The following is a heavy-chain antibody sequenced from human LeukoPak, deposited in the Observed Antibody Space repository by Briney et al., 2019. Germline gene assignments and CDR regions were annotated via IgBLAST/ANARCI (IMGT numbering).Heavy chain of an antibody. Sequence: GGSLRLSCAASGFTFSNYDMNWVRQAPGKGREWVSYITAARSTFYADSVKGRFIISIDNAKNSLYLQFNSLRAEDTAVYYCARLSTDYYYMDVWGKGTTVTVSS. CDR2: ITAARST. V-gene: IGHV3-48*03. J-gene: IGHJ6*03. CDR1: GFTFSNYD. D-gene: IGHD4/OR15-4a*01. CDR3: ARLSTDYYYMDV.